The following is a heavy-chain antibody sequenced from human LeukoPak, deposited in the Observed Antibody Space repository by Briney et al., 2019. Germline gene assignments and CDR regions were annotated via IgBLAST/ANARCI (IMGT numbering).Heavy chain of an antibody. J-gene: IGHJ5*02. Sequence: SETLSLTCTVSGGSISSYYWSWIRQPPGKGLEWIGYIYYSGSTNYNPSLKSRVTISVDTSKNQFSLKLSSVTAADTAVYYCARGFSAVQAAWFDPWGQGTLVTVSS. V-gene: IGHV4-59*01. CDR2: IYYSGST. CDR3: ARGFSAVQAAWFDP. CDR1: GGSISSYY. D-gene: IGHD6-19*01.